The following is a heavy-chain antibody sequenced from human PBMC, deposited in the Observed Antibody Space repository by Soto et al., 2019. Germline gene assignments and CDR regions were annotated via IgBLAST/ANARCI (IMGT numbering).Heavy chain of an antibody. CDR1: GYTFTSYD. V-gene: IGHV1-8*02. Sequence: QAQLVQSGAEVTKPGASVKVSCKASGYTFTSYDINWVRQATGQGLEWTGWMRPNSGATGYARKFQGRVTMTRDTSISTAYMELSNLRSEDTAIYYCARGVDAGVDVWGQGTTVTVSS. CDR3: ARGVDAGVDV. CDR2: MRPNSGAT. J-gene: IGHJ6*02. D-gene: IGHD1-1*01.